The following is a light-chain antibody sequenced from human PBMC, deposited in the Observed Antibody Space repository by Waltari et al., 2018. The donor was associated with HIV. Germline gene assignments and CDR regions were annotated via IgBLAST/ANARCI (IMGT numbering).Light chain of an antibody. CDR2: DNN. CDR1: SSNLGNHH. V-gene: IGLV1-51*01. J-gene: IGLJ2*01. Sequence: QSVLTQPPSVSAAPRQKVTISCSGSSSNLGNHHLSWYQQLPGTAPKLLIYDNNKRPSGIPDRFSGSKSGTSATLGITGLQTGDEAEYYCGTWDSSLSAVVFGGGTKLTVL. CDR3: GTWDSSLSAVV.